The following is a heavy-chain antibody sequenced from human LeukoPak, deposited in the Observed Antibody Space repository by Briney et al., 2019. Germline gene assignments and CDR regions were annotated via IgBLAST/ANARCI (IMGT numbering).Heavy chain of an antibody. D-gene: IGHD3-10*01. CDR3: ARQEAHYYGSRSLNY. J-gene: IGHJ4*02. CDR2: IYYSGST. CDR1: GGSISSRTYY. Sequence: KTSETLSLTCTVSGGSISSRTYYWGWIRQPPGKGLEWIGSIYYSGSTYYNPSLKSRVTISVDTSKNQFSLQLSSVTAADTAVYYCARQEAHYYGSRSLNYWGQGTLVTVSS. V-gene: IGHV4-39*01.